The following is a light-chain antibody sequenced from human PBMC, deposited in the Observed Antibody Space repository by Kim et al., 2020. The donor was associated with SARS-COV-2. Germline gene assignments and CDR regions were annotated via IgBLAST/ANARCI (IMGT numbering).Light chain of an antibody. CDR1: NNKVGNQG. CDR2: RNN. V-gene: IGLV10-54*01. J-gene: IGLJ3*02. CDR3: SAWDSSLSVWV. Sequence: QTATLTCTGKNNKVGNQGATWRQQHQGHPPKLLSYRNNNRPSGISERLSASRSGNTASLTISGLQPEDEADYYCSAWDSSLSVWVFGGGTQLTVL.